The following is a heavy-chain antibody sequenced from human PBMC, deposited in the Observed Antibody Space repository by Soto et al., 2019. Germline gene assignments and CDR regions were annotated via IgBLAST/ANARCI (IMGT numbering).Heavy chain of an antibody. D-gene: IGHD2-15*01. CDR1: GFTFSNYW. CDR3: VRTSLVVAVATREDF. CDR2: IDSDGSRI. Sequence: EVQLVESGGGLVQPGESLRLSCAASGFTFSNYWMHWVRQAPGQVLVWVSRIDSDGSRITYADFVKGRFTISRDNAKNTVYLHMNSLTAEDTEVYYCVRTSLVVAVATREDFWGQGTLVTVSS. V-gene: IGHV3-74*01. J-gene: IGHJ4*02.